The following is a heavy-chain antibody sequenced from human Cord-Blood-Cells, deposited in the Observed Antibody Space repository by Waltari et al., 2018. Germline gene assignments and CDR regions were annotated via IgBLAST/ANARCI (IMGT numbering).Heavy chain of an antibody. CDR1: GYTFTGYY. J-gene: IGHJ4*02. V-gene: IGHV1-2*02. CDR3: ARAPVQLEPGNFDY. CDR2: INPDSGGT. D-gene: IGHD1-1*01. Sequence: QVQLVQSGAEVQKPGASVKVSCKASGYTFTGYYMPWVRQAPGQGLEWMGWINPDSGGTNYAQKFQGRVTMTRDTSISTAYMELSRLRSDDTAVYYCARAPVQLEPGNFDYWGQGTLVTVSS.